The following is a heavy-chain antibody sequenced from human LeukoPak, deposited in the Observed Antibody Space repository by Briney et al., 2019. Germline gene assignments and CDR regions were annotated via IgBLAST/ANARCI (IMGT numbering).Heavy chain of an antibody. CDR2: IYYSGTT. CDR3: ARGLRYFDSFDP. CDR1: GGSISSNPYY. J-gene: IGHJ5*02. V-gene: IGHV4-39*01. D-gene: IGHD3-9*01. Sequence: SETLSLTCTVSGGSISSNPYYWGWIRQPPGKGLEWIGDIYYSGTTYYNPSLKSRVTISVDTSKNQFSLKLSSVTAADTAVYYCARGLRYFDSFDPWGQGTLVTVSS.